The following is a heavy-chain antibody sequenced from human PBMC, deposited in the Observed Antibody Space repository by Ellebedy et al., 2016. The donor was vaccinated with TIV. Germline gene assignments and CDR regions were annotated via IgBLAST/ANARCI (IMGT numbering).Heavy chain of an antibody. J-gene: IGHJ4*02. CDR2: ISGSGGST. CDR3: AKSKAPGSSSRYYFDY. D-gene: IGHD6-13*01. Sequence: GESLKISCAASGFTFSSYAMSWVRQAPGKGLEWVSAISGSGGSTYYADSVKGRFTISRDNSKNTLYLQMNSLRAEDTAVYYCAKSKAPGSSSRYYFDYWGQGTLVTVSS. CDR1: GFTFSSYA. V-gene: IGHV3-23*01.